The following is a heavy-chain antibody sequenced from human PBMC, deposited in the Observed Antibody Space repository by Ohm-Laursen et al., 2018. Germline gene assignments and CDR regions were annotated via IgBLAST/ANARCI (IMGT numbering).Heavy chain of an antibody. J-gene: IGHJ3*02. V-gene: IGHV3-7*03. CDR1: GFTFSNYW. Sequence: GSLRLSCTASGFTFSNYWMSWVRQAPGKGLELVATIKGDISEKYSVDSVKGRFTISRDNAKNSLYLQMNSLRAEDTALYYCAKVYSSGWYWDAFDIWGQGTMVTVSS. CDR2: IKGDISEK. CDR3: AKVYSSGWYWDAFDI. D-gene: IGHD6-19*01.